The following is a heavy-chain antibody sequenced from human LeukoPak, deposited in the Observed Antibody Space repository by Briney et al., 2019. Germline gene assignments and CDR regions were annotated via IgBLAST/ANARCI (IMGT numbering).Heavy chain of an antibody. CDR1: GYTFTDYY. Sequence: GASVKVSCKASGYTFTDYYMHWVRQAPGQGLEWMGWINPNSGGTKYAQKFQGRVTMTRDTSISTAYMELSRLTSDDTAVYYCARSQISDYWGQGTLVTVSS. D-gene: IGHD2/OR15-2a*01. CDR3: ARSQISDY. CDR2: INPNSGGT. V-gene: IGHV1-2*02. J-gene: IGHJ4*02.